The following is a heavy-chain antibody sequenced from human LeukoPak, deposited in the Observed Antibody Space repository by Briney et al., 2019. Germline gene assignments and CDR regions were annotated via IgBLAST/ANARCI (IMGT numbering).Heavy chain of an antibody. CDR3: ARGSITMVRGQFDC. J-gene: IGHJ4*02. V-gene: IGHV3-48*03. D-gene: IGHD3-10*01. Sequence: PGRSLRLSCAAPGFTFSSYEMNWVRQAPGKGLEWVSYISSSGSTIYYADSVKGRFTISRDNAKNSLYLQMNSLRAEDTAVYYCARGSITMVRGQFDCWGQGTLVTVSS. CDR1: GFTFSSYE. CDR2: ISSSGSTI.